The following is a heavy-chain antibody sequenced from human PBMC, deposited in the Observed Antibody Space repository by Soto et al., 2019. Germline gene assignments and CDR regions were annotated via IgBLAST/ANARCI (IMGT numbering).Heavy chain of an antibody. CDR3: ASEDLGLRFLGGMDV. CDR2: INHSGST. D-gene: IGHD3-3*01. J-gene: IGHJ6*02. Sequence: SETLSLTCAVYGGSFSGYYWSWIRQPPGKGLEWIGEINHSGSTNYNPSLKSRVTISVDTCKNQFSLKLSSVTAADTAVYYCASEDLGLRFLGGMDVWGQGTTVTVSS. CDR1: GGSFSGYY. V-gene: IGHV4-34*01.